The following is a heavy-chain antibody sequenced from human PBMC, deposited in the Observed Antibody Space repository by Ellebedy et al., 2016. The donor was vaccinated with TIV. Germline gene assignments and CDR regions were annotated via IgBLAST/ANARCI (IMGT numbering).Heavy chain of an antibody. Sequence: PGGSLRLSCGASGFTFSNSDMHWVRQPVGKGLEWVSAIGVGGDTYYSDSVKGRFTISRENAKNSLYLQMYNLGAGDTAVYYCARERANSGYNWNDWCFDLWGRGTLVTVSS. CDR1: GFTFSNSD. CDR3: ARERANSGYNWNDWCFDL. J-gene: IGHJ2*01. CDR2: IGVGGDT. D-gene: IGHD1-1*01. V-gene: IGHV3-13*01.